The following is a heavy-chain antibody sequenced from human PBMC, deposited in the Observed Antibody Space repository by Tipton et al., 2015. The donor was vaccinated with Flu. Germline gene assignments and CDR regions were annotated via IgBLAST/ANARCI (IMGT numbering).Heavy chain of an antibody. CDR2: ISGYSGNT. CDR1: GYSLTSYP. CDR3: ARPGGPAAINPFSYFDF. D-gene: IGHD2-2*01. V-gene: IGHV1-18*04. Sequence: QSGAEVKKPGASVKVSCKASGYSLTSYPISWVRQAPGQGLEWMGWISGYSGNTNYAQNLQGRVTMTTDTSTSTAYMELRSLRSDDTAVYYCARPGGPAAINPFSYFDFWGQGTLVTVSS. J-gene: IGHJ4*02.